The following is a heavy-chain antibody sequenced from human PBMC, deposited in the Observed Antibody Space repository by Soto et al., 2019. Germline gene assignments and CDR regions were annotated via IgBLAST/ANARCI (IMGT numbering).Heavy chain of an antibody. D-gene: IGHD2-2*02. CDR2: ISTSGGRT. J-gene: IGHJ5*02. CDR3: ARGPYTDSSEWFDP. V-gene: IGHV3-23*01. Sequence: EVQLLESGGGLVQPGGSLRLSCAASGFTFSSYAMSWVRQAPGKGLEWVSAISTSGGRTYYADSVKGRFTISRDNSKNTLSLQMNRLRAEDTALYYCARGPYTDSSEWFDPWGQGTLVTVSS. CDR1: GFTFSSYA.